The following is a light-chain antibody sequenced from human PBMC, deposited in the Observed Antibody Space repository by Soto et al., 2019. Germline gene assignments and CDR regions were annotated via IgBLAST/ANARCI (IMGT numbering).Light chain of an antibody. V-gene: IGKV3D-15*01. CDR2: GAS. Sequence: EIVMTQSPATLSVPPGERATLSCRASQSVSTRLAWYQQKPGQAPRLLIYGASTRATGIPARFSGSGSGTEFTLTISSLQSEDFAVYHCQQYNNWPPEYTFGQGTKLEIK. CDR3: QQYNNWPPEYT. CDR1: QSVSTR. J-gene: IGKJ2*01.